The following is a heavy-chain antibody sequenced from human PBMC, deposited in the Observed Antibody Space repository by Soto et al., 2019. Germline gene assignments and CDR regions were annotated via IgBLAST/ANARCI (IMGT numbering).Heavy chain of an antibody. V-gene: IGHV4-39*01. J-gene: IGHJ6*02. Sequence: QLQLQESGPGLVKPSETLSLTCTVSGGSISSSSYYWGWIRQPPGKGLEWIGSIYYSGSTYYNPSLKSRVTISVDTSKTQFSLKLSSVTAADTAVYYCASRGFRIVATSGGMDVWGQGTTVTVSS. CDR1: GGSISSSSYY. CDR2: IYYSGST. CDR3: ASRGFRIVATSGGMDV. D-gene: IGHD5-12*01.